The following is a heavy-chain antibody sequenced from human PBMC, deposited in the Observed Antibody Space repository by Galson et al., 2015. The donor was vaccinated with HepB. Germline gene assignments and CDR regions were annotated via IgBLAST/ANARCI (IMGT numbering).Heavy chain of an antibody. V-gene: IGHV3-23*01. J-gene: IGHJ3*01. Sequence: SLRLSCAASGFTFSSYAMSWVRQAPGKGLEWVSAISGSGGSTYYAYSVKGRFTISRDNSKTTLYLQMNSLIAEDTAVYYCAKDPGYYGSGRSDAFDLWGQGTMVTASS. CDR2: ISGSGGST. D-gene: IGHD3-10*01. CDR1: GFTFSSYA. CDR3: AKDPGYYGSGRSDAFDL.